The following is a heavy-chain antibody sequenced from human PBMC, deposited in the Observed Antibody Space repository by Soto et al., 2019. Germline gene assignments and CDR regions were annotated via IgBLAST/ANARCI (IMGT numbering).Heavy chain of an antibody. CDR1: GFTFSSYG. CDR3: ARAVGYSGYNGTKYYYYYMDV. CDR2: IWYDGSNK. J-gene: IGHJ6*03. Sequence: QVQLVESGGGVVQPGRSLRLSCAASGFTFSSYGMHWVRQAPGKGLEWVAVIWYDGSNKYYADSVKGRFTISRDNSKNTLYLQMNSLRAEDTAVYYCARAVGYSGYNGTKYYYYYMDVWGKGTTVTVSS. D-gene: IGHD5-12*01. V-gene: IGHV3-33*01.